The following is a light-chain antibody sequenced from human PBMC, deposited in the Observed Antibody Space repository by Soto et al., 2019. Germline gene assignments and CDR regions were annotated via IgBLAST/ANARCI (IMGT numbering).Light chain of an antibody. CDR1: QSISSY. CDR3: QQSYSTPLFT. J-gene: IGKJ3*01. Sequence: DIQMTQSPSSLSASVGDRVTITCRASQSISSYLNWYQQKPGKAPKLLIYAASSLQIGVPSRFSGSGSGTDFTLTISSLQPEDFATYYWQQSYSTPLFTFGPGTKVDIK. V-gene: IGKV1-39*01. CDR2: AAS.